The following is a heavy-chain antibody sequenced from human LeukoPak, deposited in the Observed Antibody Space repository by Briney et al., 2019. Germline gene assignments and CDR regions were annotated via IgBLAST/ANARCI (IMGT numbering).Heavy chain of an antibody. CDR1: GGSISSGSYD. CDR3: ARGYCSGGSCHPLDY. D-gene: IGHD2-15*01. J-gene: IGHJ4*02. Sequence: PSQTLSLTCTVSGGSISSGSYDWSWIRQPAGKGLEWIGRIYTSGSTNYNPSLKSRVTISVDTSKNQFSLKLSSVTAADTAVYYCARGYCSGGSCHPLDYWGQGTLVTVSS. V-gene: IGHV4-61*02. CDR2: IYTSGST.